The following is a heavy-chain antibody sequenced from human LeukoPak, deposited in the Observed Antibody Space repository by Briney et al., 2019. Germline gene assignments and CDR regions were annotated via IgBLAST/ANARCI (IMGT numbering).Heavy chain of an antibody. CDR2: IYYTGNT. J-gene: IGHJ5*02. V-gene: IGHV4-39*07. D-gene: IGHD5-12*01. CDR3: ARVEDSGYDYRGWFDP. CDR1: GGSISNSSYY. Sequence: SETLSLTCTVSGGSISNSSYYWGWIRQPPGKGLECIGTIYYTGNTNYNPSLKSRVSISVDTSNNHFSLTLSSVTAADTAVYYCARVEDSGYDYRGWFDPWGQGTLVTVSS.